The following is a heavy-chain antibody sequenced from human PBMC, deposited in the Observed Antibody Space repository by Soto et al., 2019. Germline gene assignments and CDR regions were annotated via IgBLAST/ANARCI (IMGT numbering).Heavy chain of an antibody. J-gene: IGHJ3*02. V-gene: IGHV1-69*02. CDR3: ARYRGGNRRANDAFDI. Sequence: QVQLVQSGAEVKKPGSSVKVSCKASGGTFSSYTISWVRQAPGQGLEWMGRIIPILGIANYAQKFQGRVTITADKSTRTAYMELSSLRSEDTAVYYCARYRGGNRRANDAFDIWGQGTMVTVSS. D-gene: IGHD2-15*01. CDR2: IIPILGIA. CDR1: GGTFSSYT.